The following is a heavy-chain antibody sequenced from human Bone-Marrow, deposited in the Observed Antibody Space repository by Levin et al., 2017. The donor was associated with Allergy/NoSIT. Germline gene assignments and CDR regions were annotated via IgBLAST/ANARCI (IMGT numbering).Heavy chain of an antibody. CDR2: IWYDGSNK. Sequence: PGGSLRLSCAASGFTFSSYGMHWVRQAPGKGLEWVAVIWYDGSNKYYADSVKGRFTISRDNSKNTLYLQMNSLRAEDTAVYYCARSIGSALAAAARHYYYYGMDVWGQGTTVTVSS. D-gene: IGHD6-13*01. J-gene: IGHJ6*02. CDR3: ARSIGSALAAAARHYYYYGMDV. V-gene: IGHV3-33*01. CDR1: GFTFSSYG.